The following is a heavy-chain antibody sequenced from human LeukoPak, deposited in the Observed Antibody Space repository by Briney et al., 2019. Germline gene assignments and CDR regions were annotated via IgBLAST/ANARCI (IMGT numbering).Heavy chain of an antibody. CDR1: GYSFTNYW. D-gene: IGHD6-19*01. CDR2: IYPGDSDT. V-gene: IGHV5-51*01. J-gene: IGHJ4*02. Sequence: GESLKISCKGGGYSFTNYWIGWVRQMPGKGLEWMGIIYPGDSDTRYSPSSQGQVTISADKSISTAYLQWSSLKASDTAMYYCARLFTYSSGWHLDYWGQGTLVTVSS. CDR3: ARLFTYSSGWHLDY.